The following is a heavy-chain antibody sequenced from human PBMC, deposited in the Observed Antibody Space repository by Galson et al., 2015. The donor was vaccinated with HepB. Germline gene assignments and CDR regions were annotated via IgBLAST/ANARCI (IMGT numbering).Heavy chain of an antibody. J-gene: IGHJ5*02. CDR3: ARWGDIVVVPAVIRFDP. CDR1: GYTFTSYA. D-gene: IGHD2-2*02. V-gene: IGHV1-3*01. CDR2: INAGNGNT. Sequence: SVKVSCKASGYTFTSYAMHWVRQAPGQRLEWMGWINAGNGNTKYSQKFQGRVTITRDTSASTAYMELSSLRSEDTAVYYCARWGDIVVVPAVIRFDPWGQGTLVTVSS.